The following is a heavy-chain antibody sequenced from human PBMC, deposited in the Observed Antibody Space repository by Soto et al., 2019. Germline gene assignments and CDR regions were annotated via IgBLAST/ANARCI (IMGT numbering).Heavy chain of an antibody. D-gene: IGHD3-10*01. J-gene: IGHJ6*02. Sequence: SETLSLTCTVSGGSISSSSYYWGWIRQPPGKGLEWIGSIYYSGSTYYNPSLKSRVTIAVDTSKKQFSLKVSSVTAADTAVYYCARWVPDYYYGMDVRGQGTTVTVSS. V-gene: IGHV4-39*07. CDR1: GGSISSSSYY. CDR3: ARWVPDYYYGMDV. CDR2: IYYSGST.